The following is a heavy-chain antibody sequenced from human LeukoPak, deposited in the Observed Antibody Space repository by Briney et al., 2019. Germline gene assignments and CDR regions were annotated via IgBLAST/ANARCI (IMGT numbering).Heavy chain of an antibody. CDR2: ISAYNGNT. D-gene: IGHD2-2*01. CDR3: ARDLVSYCSSTSCYGGYYYYYGMDV. CDR1: GYTFTSYG. V-gene: IGHV1-18*01. J-gene: IGHJ6*02. Sequence: ASVKVSCKASGYTFTSYGISWVRQAPGQGLEWMGWISAYNGNTNYAQKLQGRVTMTTDTSTSTAYMELRSLRSEDTAVYYCARDLVSYCSSTSCYGGYYYYYGMDVWGQGTTVTVSS.